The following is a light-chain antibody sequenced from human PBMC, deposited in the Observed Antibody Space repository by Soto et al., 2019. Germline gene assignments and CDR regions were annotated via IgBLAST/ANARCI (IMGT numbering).Light chain of an antibody. CDR2: GAS. J-gene: IGKJ5*01. CDR1: QSVSNNY. CDR3: QQRSSWPIT. V-gene: IGKV3D-20*02. Sequence: ELLFTPSQGTLGLSPGERATRSCRISQSVSNNYLAWYQQKPGQAPRLLIYGASSRATGIPDRFSGSGSGTDFTLTISSLEPEDFAVYYCQQRSSWPITFGQGTRLEI.